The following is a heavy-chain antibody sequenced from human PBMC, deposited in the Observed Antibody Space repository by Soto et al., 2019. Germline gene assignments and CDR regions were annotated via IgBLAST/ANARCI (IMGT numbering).Heavy chain of an antibody. Sequence: EVQLVESGGDLVQPGGSLRLSCAASGFTFTGHWMHWVRQVPGKGLVWVARINTEGDSTNYADSVKGRFTISRDSATNTVYLQMNGLGVDDTSVYFCSREAVYCSTTSCYRLAFDTCGQVTMVTVSS. J-gene: IGHJ3*02. CDR1: GFTFTGHW. V-gene: IGHV3-74*01. D-gene: IGHD2-2*01. CDR2: INTEGDST. CDR3: SREAVYCSTTSCYRLAFDT.